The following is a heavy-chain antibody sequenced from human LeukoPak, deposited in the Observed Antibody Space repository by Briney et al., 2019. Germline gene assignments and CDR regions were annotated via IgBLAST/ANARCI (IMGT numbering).Heavy chain of an antibody. V-gene: IGHV1-18*01. D-gene: IGHD5-24*01. CDR2: ISAYEGNT. CDR3: ARTLGGYTVGRATGFDL. Sequence: GASVKVSCKASGYNFEILGISWVRQAPGQGLEWMGWISAYEGNTNYAQKFEDRVTMTTDTSTNTAYMDLRNLTSDDTAVYYCARTLGGYTVGRATGFDLWGRGTLVTVSS. CDR1: GYNFEILG. J-gene: IGHJ2*01.